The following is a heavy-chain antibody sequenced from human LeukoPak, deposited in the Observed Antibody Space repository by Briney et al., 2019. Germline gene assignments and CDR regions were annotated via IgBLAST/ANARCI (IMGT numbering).Heavy chain of an antibody. J-gene: IGHJ4*02. CDR3: ARQVGSTRYYFDS. V-gene: IGHV3-33*01. Sequence: GGSLRLSCAASGFTFSGHGMNWVRQAPGKGLEWVAHIKFDGNDKYYGESVEGRFSISRDNSKNTLFLQMNSLRVEDTALYYCARQVGSTRYYFDSWGQGTLVTVSS. D-gene: IGHD1-26*01. CDR1: GFTFSGHG. CDR2: IKFDGNDK.